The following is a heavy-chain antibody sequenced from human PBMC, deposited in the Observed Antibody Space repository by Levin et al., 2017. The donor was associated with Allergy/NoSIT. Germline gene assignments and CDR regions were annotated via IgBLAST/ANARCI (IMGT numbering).Heavy chain of an antibody. V-gene: IGHV3-48*01. Sequence: GGSLRLSCAASGFTFSSYSMNWVRQAPGKGLEWVSYISGSSGVIYYADSVKGRFTISRDNAKNSVYLQMNSLRAEDTAVYYCARGRGYSYGRVDYWGQGTLVTVSS. CDR3: ARGRGYSYGRVDY. CDR2: ISGSSGVI. J-gene: IGHJ4*02. CDR1: GFTFSSYS. D-gene: IGHD5-18*01.